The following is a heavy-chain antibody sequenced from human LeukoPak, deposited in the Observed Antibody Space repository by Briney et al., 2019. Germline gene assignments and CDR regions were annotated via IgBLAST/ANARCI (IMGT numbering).Heavy chain of an antibody. D-gene: IGHD2-21*02. CDR1: GFTFSSYA. CDR2: ISGSGGST. V-gene: IGHV3-23*01. Sequence: GGSLRLSCAASGFTFSSYAMSCVRQAPGKGLEGVSAISGSGGSTYYADSPTGRFTISRDNYENTLYLQMHSLRAEAKAVYYCAKALEVTAIFDYWGQGTVVTASS. CDR3: AKALEVTAIFDY. J-gene: IGHJ4*02.